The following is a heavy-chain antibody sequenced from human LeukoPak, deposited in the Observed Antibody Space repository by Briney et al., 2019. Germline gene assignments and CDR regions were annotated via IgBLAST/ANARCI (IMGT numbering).Heavy chain of an antibody. J-gene: IGHJ4*02. Sequence: GRSLRLSCAASGFTFDDYAMHWVRQAPGKGLEWVSGISWNSGSIGYGDSVKGRFTISRDNAKNSLYLQMNSLRAEDTAVYYCAKDHDGLDYWGQGTLVTVSS. CDR3: AKDHDGLDY. V-gene: IGHV3-9*01. CDR1: GFTFDDYA. CDR2: ISWNSGSI. D-gene: IGHD3-16*01.